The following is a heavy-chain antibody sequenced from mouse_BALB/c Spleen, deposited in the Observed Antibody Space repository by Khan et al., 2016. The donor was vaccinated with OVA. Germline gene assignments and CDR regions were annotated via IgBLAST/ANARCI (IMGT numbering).Heavy chain of an antibody. Sequence: DLVKPGASVKLSCKASGYTFTSYWINWIKQRPGQGLEWIGHISPGSGRPYYNEMFTGKATLTVDTSSTTAYIQLSSLSSEESAVYFCARSHYFGSGLYAMDYWVQGTSVTVSS. CDR3: ARSHYFGSGLYAMDY. CDR2: ISPGSGRP. J-gene: IGHJ4*01. V-gene: IGHV1S41*01. CDR1: GYTFTSYW. D-gene: IGHD1-1*01.